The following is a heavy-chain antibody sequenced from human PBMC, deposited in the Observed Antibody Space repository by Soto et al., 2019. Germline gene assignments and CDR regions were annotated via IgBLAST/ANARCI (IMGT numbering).Heavy chain of an antibody. Sequence: EVQLVESGGGLVKPGGSLRLSCAASGFTFSNAWMNWVRQAPGKGLEWVGRIKSKTDGGTTDYAAPVKGRFTISRDDSKNTLYLQMNSLKAEDTAVYYCTTGEWFHRGMDVWGQGTTVTVSS. CDR2: IKSKTDGGTT. J-gene: IGHJ6*02. CDR3: TTGEWFHRGMDV. CDR1: GFTFSNAW. D-gene: IGHD3-3*01. V-gene: IGHV3-15*07.